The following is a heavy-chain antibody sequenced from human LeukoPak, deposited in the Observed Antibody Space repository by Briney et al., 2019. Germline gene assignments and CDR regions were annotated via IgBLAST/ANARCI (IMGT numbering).Heavy chain of an antibody. Sequence: SETLSLICTVSGVSISNYYWSWIRQPPGKGLEWIGYIYYSGSTNYNPSLQSRATIPEDPSKSQFSLRLSSVTAADTAVYYCARDYFGSGFFDYWGQGILVTVSS. D-gene: IGHD3-10*01. V-gene: IGHV4-59*01. CDR1: GVSISNYY. CDR2: IYYSGST. CDR3: ARDYFGSGFFDY. J-gene: IGHJ4*02.